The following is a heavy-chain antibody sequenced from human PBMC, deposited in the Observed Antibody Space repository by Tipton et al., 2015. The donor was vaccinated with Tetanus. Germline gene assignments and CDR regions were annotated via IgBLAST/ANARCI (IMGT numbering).Heavy chain of an antibody. CDR3: ARSRLLCFGESLSGFDS. CDR2: VDDCGST. D-gene: IGHD3-10*01. V-gene: IGHV4-34*01. Sequence: TLSLTCAVYGGSLSRYYWTWIRQPPGKGLEWMGEVDDCGSTNYSPSLKSQGTISLDTSKNEFSLTLSSATAADTAVYYCARSRLLCFGESLSGFDSWVQGTVVGVSA. J-gene: IGHJ4*02. CDR1: GGSLSRYY.